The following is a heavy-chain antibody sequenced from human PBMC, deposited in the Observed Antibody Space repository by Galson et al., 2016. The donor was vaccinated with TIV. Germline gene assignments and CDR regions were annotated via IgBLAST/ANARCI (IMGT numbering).Heavy chain of an antibody. D-gene: IGHD2-15*01. J-gene: IGHJ6*02. CDR1: GFSFSDYF. CDR3: ARGWQPFYNHSYYMDV. CDR2: ISTSGSTT. V-gene: IGHV3-11*01. Sequence: SLRLSCAASGFSFSDYFMTWIRQPPGKGLEWVSYISTSGSTTWDADSVKGRFTVSRDNAKDSLSLQMDSLRADDTAVYYCARGWQPFYNHSYYMDVWGQGTTVTVSS.